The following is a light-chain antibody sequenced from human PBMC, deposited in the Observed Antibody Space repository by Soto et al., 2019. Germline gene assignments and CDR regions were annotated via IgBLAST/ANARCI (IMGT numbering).Light chain of an antibody. Sequence: EIVMTQSPGTLSVSPGERVTLSCRASQSVTTNLAWYQQKPGQTPRLLIYDISARASGIPGRFSGSGSGTDVTLTISSLQSEDSGVYYCQQYLDWPLTFGGGTKVEI. J-gene: IGKJ4*01. CDR2: DIS. CDR3: QQYLDWPLT. V-gene: IGKV3-15*01. CDR1: QSVTTN.